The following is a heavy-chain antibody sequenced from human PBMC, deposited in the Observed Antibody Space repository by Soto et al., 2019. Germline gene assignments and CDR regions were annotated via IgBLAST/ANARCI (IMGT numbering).Heavy chain of an antibody. CDR1: GASISSYY. J-gene: IGHJ6*02. V-gene: IGHV4-59*08. D-gene: IGHD3-10*01. Sequence: SETLSLTCTVSGASISSYYWSWIRQPPGKGLEWIGYIYDSGTTNYNPSLKSRVTTSVDTSKNQFSLKLSSLIAADTAVYYCARHSPPFFYGSGPWDVWGQGTTVTVSS. CDR3: ARHSPPFFYGSGPWDV. CDR2: IYDSGTT.